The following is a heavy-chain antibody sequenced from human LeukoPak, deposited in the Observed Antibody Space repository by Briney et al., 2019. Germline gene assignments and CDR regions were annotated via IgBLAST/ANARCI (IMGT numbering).Heavy chain of an antibody. V-gene: IGHV4-61*02. CDR3: ARGYSYGHTFDY. J-gene: IGHJ4*02. CDR2: IYTSGST. Sequence: PSQTLSLTCTVSGGSISSGSYYWSWIRQPAGKGLEWIGRIYTSGSTNYNPSLKSRVTISVDTSKNQFYLKLNSVTAADTAVYYCARGYSYGHTFDYWGQGTLVTVSS. D-gene: IGHD5-18*01. CDR1: GGSISSGSYY.